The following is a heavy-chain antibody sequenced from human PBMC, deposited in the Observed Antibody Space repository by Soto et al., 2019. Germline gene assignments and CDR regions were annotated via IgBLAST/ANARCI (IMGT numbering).Heavy chain of an antibody. J-gene: IGHJ6*02. V-gene: IGHV1-18*04. Sequence: ASVKVSCKASGYTFTTYGVNWVRQAPGQGLEWMGWISPYNDNTNYARRFQGRVTLTTDTSANTAYMELRSLTFDDTAIYYCAKDKRPTFYYCGMDVWRQGTTVTVSS. CDR3: AKDKRPTFYYCGMDV. CDR1: GYTFTTYG. CDR2: ISPYNDNT.